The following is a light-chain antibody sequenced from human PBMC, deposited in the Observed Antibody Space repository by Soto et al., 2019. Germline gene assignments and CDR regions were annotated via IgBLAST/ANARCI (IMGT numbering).Light chain of an antibody. Sequence: QSVLTQPPSASGTPGQRVTISCSGSSSNIGSNYVYWYQQLPGTAPELLIYRNNQRPSGVPDRFSGSKSGTSASLAISGLRSEDEADYYCAAWDDSLRGVVFGGGTKLTVL. CDR1: SSNIGSNY. J-gene: IGLJ2*01. CDR3: AAWDDSLRGVV. V-gene: IGLV1-47*01. CDR2: RNN.